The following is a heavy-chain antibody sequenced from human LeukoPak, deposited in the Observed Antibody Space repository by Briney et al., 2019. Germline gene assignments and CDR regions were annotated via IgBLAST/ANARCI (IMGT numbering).Heavy chain of an antibody. D-gene: IGHD2-2*01. CDR1: GGSLSSGGYS. J-gene: IGHJ5*02. CDR2: IFHSGST. CDR3: ARAQDCSSTSCYDPNWFDP. V-gene: IGHV4-30-2*01. Sequence: SETLSLTCVVSGGSLSSGGYSWSWIRQPPGKGLEWITYIFHSGSTYYTLSLQTRFTISVDRSKNQFSLKLSPMTAADTAGYYCARAQDCSSTSCYDPNWFDPWGQGAPVTVSS.